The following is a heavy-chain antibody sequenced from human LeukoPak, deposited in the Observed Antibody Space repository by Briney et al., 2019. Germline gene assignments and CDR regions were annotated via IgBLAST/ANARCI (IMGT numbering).Heavy chain of an antibody. CDR3: AKKPGYSSGWYFDY. CDR1: GFTFSSYA. CDR2: ISGSGGST. J-gene: IGHJ4*02. Sequence: GGSLRLSCAASGFTFSSYAMSWVRQAPGKGLEWVSAISGSGGSTYYADSVKGRFTVSRDNSKNTLYLQMNSLRAEDTAVYYCAKKPGYSSGWYFDYWGQGTLVTVSS. V-gene: IGHV3-23*01. D-gene: IGHD6-19*01.